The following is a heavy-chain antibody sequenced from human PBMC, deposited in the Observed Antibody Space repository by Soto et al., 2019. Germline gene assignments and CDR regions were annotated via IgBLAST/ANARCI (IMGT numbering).Heavy chain of an antibody. V-gene: IGHV1-46*01. CDR2: INPSGGST. CDR3: AGNSTRGGLVREDV. Sequence: QVQLVQSGAEVKKPGASVKVSCKASGYTFTSYYMHWVRQAPGQGLEWMGIINPSGGSTSYAQKFQGRGTKTGNTSTGTVYRERSSLRAEETAVYYCAGNSTRGGLVREDVWGHGTTVTVS. J-gene: IGHJ6*02. D-gene: IGHD3-16*01. CDR1: GYTFTSYY.